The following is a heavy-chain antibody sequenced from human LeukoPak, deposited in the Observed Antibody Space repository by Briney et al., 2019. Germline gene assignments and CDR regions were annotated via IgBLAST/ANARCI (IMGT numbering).Heavy chain of an antibody. V-gene: IGHV1-69*13. CDR1: GGTFSSYA. J-gene: IGHJ4*02. D-gene: IGHD6-6*01. CDR2: IIPIFGTA. Sequence: ASVKVSCKASGGTFSSYAISWVRQAPGQGLEWMGGIIPIFGTANYAQKFQGRVTITADESTSTAHMELSSLRSEDTAVYYCARDSPSIAAFSSDWGQGTLVTVSS. CDR3: ARDSPSIAAFSSD.